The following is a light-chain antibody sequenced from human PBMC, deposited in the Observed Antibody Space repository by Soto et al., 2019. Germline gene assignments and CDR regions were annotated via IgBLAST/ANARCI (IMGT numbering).Light chain of an antibody. CDR2: GAS. V-gene: IGKV3-20*01. Sequence: EIVLTQSPGTLSLSPGERATLSCRASQSVAKNYLAWYQQEPGQAPRLLIYGASSRATGIPDRFSGSVSGTDFTLTISRLEPEDFAVYYCHQYAHSPQTFGQGTKVEIK. J-gene: IGKJ1*01. CDR1: QSVAKNY. CDR3: HQYAHSPQT.